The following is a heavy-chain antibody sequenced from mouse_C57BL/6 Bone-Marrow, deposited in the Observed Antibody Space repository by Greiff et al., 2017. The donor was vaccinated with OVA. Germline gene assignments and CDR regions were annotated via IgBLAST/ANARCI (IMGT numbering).Heavy chain of an antibody. V-gene: IGHV5-9*01. CDR1: GFTFSSYT. Sequence: DVHLVESGGGLVKPGGSLKLSCAASGFTFSSYTMSWVRQTPEKRLEWVATISGGGGNTYYPDSVKGRFTISRDNAKNTLYLQMSSLRSEDTALYYCASTSYAMDYWGQGTSVTVSS. J-gene: IGHJ4*01. CDR3: ASTSYAMDY. CDR2: ISGGGGNT.